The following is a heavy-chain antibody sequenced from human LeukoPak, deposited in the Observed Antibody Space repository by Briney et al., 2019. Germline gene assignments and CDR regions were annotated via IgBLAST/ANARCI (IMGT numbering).Heavy chain of an antibody. Sequence: PGGSLRLSCAASGFTFSSYAMHWVRQAPGKGLEWVAVISYDGSNKYYADSVKGRFTISRDNSKNTLYLQMNSLRAEDTAVNYCARSGRSGLDYFDYWGQGTLVTISS. V-gene: IGHV3-30-3*01. CDR2: ISYDGSNK. CDR3: ARSGRSGLDYFDY. CDR1: GFTFSSYA. D-gene: IGHD2-15*01. J-gene: IGHJ4*02.